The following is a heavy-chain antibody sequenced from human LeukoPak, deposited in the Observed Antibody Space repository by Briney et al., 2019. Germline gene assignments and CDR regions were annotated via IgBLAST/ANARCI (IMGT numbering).Heavy chain of an antibody. Sequence: PGGSLRLSCSASGFTFGDFAMTWVRQAPGKGLEWVGFIRTIPYGATTEYAASVKGRFTISRDDSKSIAYLQMNSLKTEDTAVYFCSGTWDYADDGTWDYWGQGTLVVVSS. CDR2: IRTIPYGATT. CDR3: SGTWDYADDGTWDY. V-gene: IGHV3-49*04. J-gene: IGHJ4*02. D-gene: IGHD4-17*01. CDR1: GFTFGDFA.